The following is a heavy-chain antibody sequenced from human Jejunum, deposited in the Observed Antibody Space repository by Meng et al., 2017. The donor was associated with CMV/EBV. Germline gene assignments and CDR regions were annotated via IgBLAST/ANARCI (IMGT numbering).Heavy chain of an antibody. V-gene: IGHV3-23*01. CDR1: GFTFTTYA. J-gene: IGHJ3*02. CDR2: ISGGGGST. CDR3: AKARSTNWYDAFDI. D-gene: IGHD1-1*01. Sequence: GFTFTTYAMSWVRQSPGKGLEWVSTISGGGGSTKNSDSVKGRFTISRDNSNNMAFLQMDSLRAEDTAIYYCAKARSTNWYDAFDIWGQGTMVTVSS.